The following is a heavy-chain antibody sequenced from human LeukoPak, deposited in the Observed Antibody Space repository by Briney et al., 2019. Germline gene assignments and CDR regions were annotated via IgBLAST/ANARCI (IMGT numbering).Heavy chain of an antibody. V-gene: IGHV1-8*01. Sequence: GASVKVSCKASGYTFTSYDINWVRQATGQGLEWMGWMNPNSGNTGYAQKFQGRVTMTRDTSISTAYMELSRLRADDTAVYYCARGSRLTIHKERCGGDCLINYWVQGTLVTVSS. D-gene: IGHD2-21*01. J-gene: IGHJ4*02. CDR3: ARGSRLTIHKERCGGDCLINY. CDR1: GYTFTSYD. CDR2: MNPNSGNT.